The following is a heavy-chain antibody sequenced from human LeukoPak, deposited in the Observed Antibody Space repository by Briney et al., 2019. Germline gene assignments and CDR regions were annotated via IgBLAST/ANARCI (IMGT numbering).Heavy chain of an antibody. CDR2: IKKDGSET. CDR3: AKDNPYCSSPNCYFDY. J-gene: IGHJ4*02. CDR1: KFTISSYW. D-gene: IGHD2-2*01. Sequence: GGSLRLSCTASKFTISSYWMNWVRQAPGKGLEWVANIKKDGSETYYVDSLKGRFSISRDNAKNSLYLQMNSLRAEDTAVYYCAKDNPYCSSPNCYFDYWGQGTLVTVSS. V-gene: IGHV3-7*05.